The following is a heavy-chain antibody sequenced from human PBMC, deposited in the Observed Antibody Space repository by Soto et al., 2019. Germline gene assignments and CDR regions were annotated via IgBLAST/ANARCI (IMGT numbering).Heavy chain of an antibody. J-gene: IGHJ5*02. CDR1: GGSISGSSYY. Sequence: PSETLSLTCTVSGGSISGSSYYWGWIRQPPGKGLEWIGSIYYSGSTYYNPSLKSRVTISVDTSKNQFSLKLSSVTAADTAVYYCARRLEPVDFWFDPWGQGTLVTVSS. CDR3: ARRLEPVDFWFDP. D-gene: IGHD1-1*01. CDR2: IYYSGST. V-gene: IGHV4-39*01.